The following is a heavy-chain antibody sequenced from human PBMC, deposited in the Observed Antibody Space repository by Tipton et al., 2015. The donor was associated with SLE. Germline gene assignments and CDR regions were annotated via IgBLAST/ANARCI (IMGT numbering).Heavy chain of an antibody. Sequence: QLVQSGAEVKPSETLSLTCGVYGASFSGYYWNWIRQPPGKGLEWIGEINESGSSKYNPSLKSGVTISIDTSKSQFSLKVSSMTAADTAVYYCARPNGYDAFDIWGQGTLVTVSS. CDR1: GASFSGYY. J-gene: IGHJ3*02. D-gene: IGHD5-18*01. CDR2: INESGSS. V-gene: IGHV4-34*01. CDR3: ARPNGYDAFDI.